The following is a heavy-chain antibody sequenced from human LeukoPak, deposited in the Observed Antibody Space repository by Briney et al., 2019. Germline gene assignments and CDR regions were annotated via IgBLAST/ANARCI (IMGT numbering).Heavy chain of an antibody. Sequence: SETLSLTCTVSGYSISSGYYWGWIRQPPGKGLEWIGSIYHSGSTYYNPSLKSRVTISVDTSKNQFSLKLSSVTAADTAVYYCASYTDAFDIWGKGTTVTVSS. CDR1: GYSISSGYY. CDR3: ASYTDAFDI. V-gene: IGHV4-38-2*02. D-gene: IGHD3-16*01. CDR2: IYHSGST. J-gene: IGHJ3*02.